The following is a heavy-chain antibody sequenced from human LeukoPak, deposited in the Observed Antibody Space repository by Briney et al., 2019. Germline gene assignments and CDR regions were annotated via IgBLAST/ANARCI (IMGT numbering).Heavy chain of an antibody. Sequence: SVKVSCKASGYTFTGYYVHWMRQAPGQGLEWMGGIIPIFGTANYAQKFQGRVTITADESTSTAYMELSSLRSEDTAVYYCARAGYDSSGSFDYWGQGTLVTVSS. CDR1: GYTFTGYY. CDR2: IIPIFGTA. CDR3: ARAGYDSSGSFDY. D-gene: IGHD3-22*01. V-gene: IGHV1-69*13. J-gene: IGHJ4*02.